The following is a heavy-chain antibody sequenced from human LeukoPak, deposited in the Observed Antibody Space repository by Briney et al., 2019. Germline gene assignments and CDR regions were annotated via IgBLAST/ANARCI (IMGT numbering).Heavy chain of an antibody. V-gene: IGHV4-59*01. CDR2: IYYSGST. CDR3: ARDGVAEDLDTNNWFDP. J-gene: IGHJ5*02. CDR1: GGSISSYY. Sequence: PSETLSLTCTVPGGSISSYYWSWIRQPPGKGLEWIGYIYYSGSTNYNPSLKSRVTVSVDTSKNQFSLKLSSVTAADTAVYYCARDGVAEDLDTNNWFDPWGQGTLVTVSS. D-gene: IGHD3/OR15-3a*01.